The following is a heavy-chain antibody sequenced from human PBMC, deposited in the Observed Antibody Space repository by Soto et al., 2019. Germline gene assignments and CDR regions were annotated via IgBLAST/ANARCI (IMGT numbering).Heavy chain of an antibody. V-gene: IGHV4-59*08. CDR3: ATYGDPTDY. CDR1: GGSISSYY. CDR2: IYYSGST. Sequence: QVQLQESGPGLVKPSETLSLTCTVSGGSISSYYWSWIRQPPGKGLEWIGYIYYSGSTNYNPSLKSRVTISVDTSKNQFSLKLSSVTAADTAVYYCATYGDPTDYWGQGTLVTVSS. J-gene: IGHJ4*02. D-gene: IGHD4-17*01.